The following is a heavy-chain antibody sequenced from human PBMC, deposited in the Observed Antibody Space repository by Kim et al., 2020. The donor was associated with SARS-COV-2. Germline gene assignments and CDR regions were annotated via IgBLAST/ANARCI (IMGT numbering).Heavy chain of an antibody. V-gene: IGHV3-9*01. CDR3: AKEIGIQLWSPGAGGTYYFDY. CDR2: ISWNSGSI. Sequence: GGSLRLSCAASGFTFDDYAMHWVRQAPGKGLEWVSGISWNSGSIGYADSVKGRFTISRDNAKNSLYLQMNSLRAEDTALYYCAKEIGIQLWSPGAGGTYYFDYWGQGTLVTVSS. D-gene: IGHD5-18*01. J-gene: IGHJ4*02. CDR1: GFTFDDYA.